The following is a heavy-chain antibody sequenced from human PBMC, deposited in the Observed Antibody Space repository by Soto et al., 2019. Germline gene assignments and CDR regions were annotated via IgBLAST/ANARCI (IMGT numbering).Heavy chain of an antibody. V-gene: IGHV3-11*05. D-gene: IGHD1-1*01. CDR3: SRDPRRLDY. J-gene: IGHJ4*02. Sequence: GGSLRLSCAASGFTFSDDYMSWIRQAPGKGLESLAYISGNSVDTKYADSVEGRFTISRDNARNSLYLQMNSLTAEDTAIYFCSRDPRRLDYWGQGTLVTVSS. CDR2: ISGNSVDT. CDR1: GFTFSDDY.